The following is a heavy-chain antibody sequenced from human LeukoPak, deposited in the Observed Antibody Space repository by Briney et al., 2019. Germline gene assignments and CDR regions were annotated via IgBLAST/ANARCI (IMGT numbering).Heavy chain of an antibody. CDR2: IHYTGST. CDR3: ARSSGSRYYIDY. CDR1: SGSISTYY. J-gene: IGHJ4*02. D-gene: IGHD1-26*01. Sequence: SETLSLTCTVSSGSISTYYWSWIRQPPGKRLEWIGFIHYTGSTNYNPSLKSRVTISVDTSKIQFSLKLNSVTAADTAVYYCARSSGSRYYIDYWGQGTLVADSS. V-gene: IGHV4-59*01.